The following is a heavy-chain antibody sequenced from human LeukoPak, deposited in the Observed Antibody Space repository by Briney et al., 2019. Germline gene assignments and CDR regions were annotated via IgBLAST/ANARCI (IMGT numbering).Heavy chain of an antibody. CDR3: ARLVWDTTMADGDIDS. D-gene: IGHD5-18*01. CDR2: ISSASTYI. V-gene: IGHV3-21*01. CDR1: GFTFSSYS. Sequence: GGSLRLSCAASGFTFSSYSMNWVRQAPGKGLEWVSSISSASTYIYYADSVKGRFTISRDNAKNSLYLQMNSLRAEDTAMYYCARLVWDTTMADGDIDSWGQGTLLIVST. J-gene: IGHJ4*02.